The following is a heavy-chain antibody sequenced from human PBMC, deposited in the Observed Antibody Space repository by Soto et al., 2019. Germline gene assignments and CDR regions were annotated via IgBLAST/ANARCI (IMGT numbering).Heavy chain of an antibody. CDR3: TTAAGSPYYYYGMDV. Sequence: GGSLRLSCAASGFTFSNAWMSWVRQAPGKGLEWVGRIKSKTDGGTTDYAAPVKGRFTISRDDSKNTLYLRMNSLKTEDTAVYYCTTAAGSPYYYYGMDVWGQGTTVTVSS. CDR1: GFTFSNAW. V-gene: IGHV3-15*01. J-gene: IGHJ6*02. D-gene: IGHD6-13*01. CDR2: IKSKTDGGTT.